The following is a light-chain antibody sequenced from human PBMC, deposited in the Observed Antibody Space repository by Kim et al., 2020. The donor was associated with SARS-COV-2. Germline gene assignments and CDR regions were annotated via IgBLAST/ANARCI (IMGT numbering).Light chain of an antibody. V-gene: IGKV3-20*01. CDR1: QSVSSNA. J-gene: IGKJ4*01. CDR2: GAS. Sequence: PGERATPSCRASQSVSSNALVWYQHKPGQAPRLLIYGASSRATGIPDRFSGSGSGTDFTLTISRLEPEDFAVYYCQQYDNSPPVTFGGGTKVDIK. CDR3: QQYDNSPPVT.